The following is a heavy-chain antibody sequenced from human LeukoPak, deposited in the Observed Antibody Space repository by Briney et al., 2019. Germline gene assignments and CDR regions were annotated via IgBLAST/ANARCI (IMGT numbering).Heavy chain of an antibody. Sequence: ASVKVSCKASGYTFTSYYMHWVRQAPGHGREWRGIINPSGGSTSYAQKFQGRVTMTRDTSTSTVYMELSSLRSEDTAVYYCARDREASWFDPWGQGTLVTVSS. V-gene: IGHV1-46*01. CDR2: INPSGGST. J-gene: IGHJ5*02. D-gene: IGHD5-12*01. CDR1: GYTFTSYY. CDR3: ARDREASWFDP.